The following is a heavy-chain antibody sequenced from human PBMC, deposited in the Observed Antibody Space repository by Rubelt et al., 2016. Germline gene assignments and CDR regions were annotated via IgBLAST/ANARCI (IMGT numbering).Heavy chain of an antibody. Sequence: QVQLVQSGAEVKKPGASVKVSCKASGYTFTGYYMHWVRQAPGQGLEWMGGINPNSGGTNFARKFQGTVTMTRATAIRTAYMELSRLRSDDTAVYYCAREIGTDFDYWGQGTLVTVSS. CDR1: GYTFTGYY. V-gene: IGHV1-2*02. J-gene: IGHJ4*02. D-gene: IGHD2/OR15-2a*01. CDR2: INPNSGGT. CDR3: AREIGTDFDY.